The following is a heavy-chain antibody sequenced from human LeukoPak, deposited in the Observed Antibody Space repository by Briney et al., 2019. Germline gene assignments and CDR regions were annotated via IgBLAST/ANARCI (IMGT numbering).Heavy chain of an antibody. Sequence: ASVKVSCKASGYTFTNYYVHWVRQAPGQGLEWMGLINPSAGSTSYAQKFQGRGTMIRGMSTSTVYMQLSSLRSEDTAVYYCARESSWYYFDYWGQGTLVTVSS. CDR1: GYTFTNYY. J-gene: IGHJ4*02. CDR2: INPSAGST. D-gene: IGHD6-13*01. V-gene: IGHV1-46*01. CDR3: ARESSWYYFDY.